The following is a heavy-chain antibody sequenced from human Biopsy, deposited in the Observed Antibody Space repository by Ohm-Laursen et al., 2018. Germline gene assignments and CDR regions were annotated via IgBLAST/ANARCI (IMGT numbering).Heavy chain of an antibody. CDR2: IYHTGGT. D-gene: IGHD5-12*01. V-gene: IGHV4-31*03. Sequence: SQTLSLTCTVSGDPISSGGNYWSWIRQFPGKGLEWIAYIYHTGGTYYNPSLKSRLSIAIDTSKNQFSVSLRSVTAADTAVYYYARADMVTTIVDYWGQGTLVTVSS. CDR1: GDPISSGGNY. CDR3: ARADMVTTIVDY. J-gene: IGHJ4*02.